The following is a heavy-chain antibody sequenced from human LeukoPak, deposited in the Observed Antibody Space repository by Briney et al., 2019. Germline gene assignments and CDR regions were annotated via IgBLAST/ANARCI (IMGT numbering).Heavy chain of an antibody. CDR3: ARVSYFYKYWFDP. D-gene: IGHD2/OR15-2a*01. V-gene: IGHV3-7*02. CDR1: GFTFSSYW. Sequence: GGSLRLSCAASGFTFSSYWMSWVRQAPGKGLEWVANIKGDGSDNHYVDSVRGRFTISRDNAKNSLYLQMNSLRAEDTAVYYCARVSYFYKYWFDPWGQGTLVTVSS. CDR2: IKGDGSDN. J-gene: IGHJ5*02.